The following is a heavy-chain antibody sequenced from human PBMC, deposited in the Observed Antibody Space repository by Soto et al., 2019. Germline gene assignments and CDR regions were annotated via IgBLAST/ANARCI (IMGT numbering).Heavy chain of an antibody. Sequence: GGSLRLSCAASGFTFSNAWMSWVRQAPGKGLEWVGRIKSKTDGGTTDYAAPVKGRFTISRDDSKNTLYLQMNSLKTEDTAVYYCTTDRPDPRSYSSSYYFDYWGQGTLVTVSS. CDR3: TTDRPDPRSYSSSYYFDY. CDR1: GFTFSNAW. CDR2: IKSKTDGGTT. D-gene: IGHD6-6*01. V-gene: IGHV3-15*01. J-gene: IGHJ4*02.